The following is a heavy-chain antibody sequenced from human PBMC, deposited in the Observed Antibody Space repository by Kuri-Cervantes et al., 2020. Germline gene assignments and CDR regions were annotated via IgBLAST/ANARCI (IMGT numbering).Heavy chain of an antibody. J-gene: IGHJ6*02. Sequence: GGSLRLSCAASGFTFSSYSMNWVRQAPGKGLEWVSSISSSSSYIYYADSVKGRFTISRDNAKNSLYLQVNSLRAEDTAVYYCVRFTTRLWHGMDVWGQGTTVTVSS. D-gene: IGHD4/OR15-4a*01. CDR1: GFTFSSYS. CDR2: ISSSSSYI. V-gene: IGHV3-21*01. CDR3: VRFTTRLWHGMDV.